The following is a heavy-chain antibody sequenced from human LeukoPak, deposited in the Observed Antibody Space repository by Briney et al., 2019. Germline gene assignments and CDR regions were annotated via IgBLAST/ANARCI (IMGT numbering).Heavy chain of an antibody. Sequence: SVKVSCKASGGTFSSYAISWVRQAPGQGLEWMGGIIPIFGTANYAQKFQGRVTITTDTSASTAYMELSSLRSEDMAVYYCARAQPRIAAAGTGFDYWGQGTLVTVSS. CDR2: IIPIFGTA. D-gene: IGHD6-13*01. V-gene: IGHV1-69*05. CDR1: GGTFSSYA. J-gene: IGHJ4*02. CDR3: ARAQPRIAAAGTGFDY.